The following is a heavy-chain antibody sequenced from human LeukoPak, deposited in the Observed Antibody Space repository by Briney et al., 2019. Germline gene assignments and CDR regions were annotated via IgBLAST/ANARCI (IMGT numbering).Heavy chain of an antibody. CDR2: INNDGSST. J-gene: IGHJ3*01. CDR3: ARGQXHGFXX. V-gene: IGHV3-74*01. CDR1: GFTFSSYW. Sequence: GGSLRLSCAASGFTFSSYWMHWVRQAPGKGLVWVSGINNDGSSTKYADSVKGRFTISRDNAKNTLYVQVNSLRVDDTAVYYXARGQXHGFXXXXQGTMVTVSS.